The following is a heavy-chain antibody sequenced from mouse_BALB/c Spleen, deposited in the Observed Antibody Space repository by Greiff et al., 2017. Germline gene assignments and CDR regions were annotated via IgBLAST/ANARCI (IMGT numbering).Heavy chain of an antibody. Sequence: EVMLVESGGGLVKPGGSLKLSCAASGFTFSDYYMYWVRQTPEKRLEWVATISDGGSYTYYPDSVKGRFTISRDNAKNNLYLQMSSLKSEDTAMYYCARDRWYGNYAWFAYWGQGTLVTVSA. D-gene: IGHD2-10*02. J-gene: IGHJ3*01. CDR3: ARDRWYGNYAWFAY. CDR1: GFTFSDYY. CDR2: ISDGGSYT. V-gene: IGHV5-4*02.